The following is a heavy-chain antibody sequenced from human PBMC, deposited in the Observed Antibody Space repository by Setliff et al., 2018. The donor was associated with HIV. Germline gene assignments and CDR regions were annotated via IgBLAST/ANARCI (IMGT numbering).Heavy chain of an antibody. V-gene: IGHV4-38-2*01. J-gene: IGHJ6*02. CDR1: GYSISNGYY. Sequence: LSLTCAVSGYSISNGYYWSWIRQPPGKGLEWIGTLYFGGSTSYNSSLKGRVTISAATSKNVFSLNMTSVTAADTAVYYCARPVSKNFYGLDVWGLGTTVTVSS. CDR3: ARPVSKNFYGLDV. CDR2: LYFGGST.